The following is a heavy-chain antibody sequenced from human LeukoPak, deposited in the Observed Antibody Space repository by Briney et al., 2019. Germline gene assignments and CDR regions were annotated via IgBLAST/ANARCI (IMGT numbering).Heavy chain of an antibody. CDR3: ARASVVAVAGTDSGQFRPYMDV. V-gene: IGHV1-46*01. J-gene: IGHJ6*03. Sequence: GASVKVSCKASGYTFTSYYMHWVRQAPGQGLEWMGIINPSGGSTSYAQKFQGRVTMTRDTSTSTVYVELSGLRSEDTAVYYCARASVVAVAGTDSGQFRPYMDVWGKGTTVTVSS. CDR1: GYTFTSYY. D-gene: IGHD6-19*01. CDR2: INPSGGST.